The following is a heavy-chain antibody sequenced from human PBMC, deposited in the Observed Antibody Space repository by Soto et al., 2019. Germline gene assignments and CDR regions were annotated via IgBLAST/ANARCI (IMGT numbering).Heavy chain of an antibody. CDR3: ARREEYYGSGSYLDY. D-gene: IGHD3-10*01. J-gene: IGHJ4*02. Sequence: SETLSLTCTVSGGSISSSNYYWGWIRQPPGKGLEWIGSIYYSGYTYYNPSLKSRVTISVDTSKNQFSLKLSSVTAADTAVYYCARREEYYGSGSYLDYWGQGTLVTVSS. CDR1: GGSISSSNYY. V-gene: IGHV4-39*01. CDR2: IYYSGYT.